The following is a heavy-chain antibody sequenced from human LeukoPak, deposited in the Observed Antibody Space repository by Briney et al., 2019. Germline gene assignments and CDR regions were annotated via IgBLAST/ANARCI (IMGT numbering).Heavy chain of an antibody. J-gene: IGHJ4*02. CDR3: ARVPSRIVGAYYFDY. CDR2: INPNSGAT. V-gene: IGHV1-2*02. CDR1: GYTFTDYY. D-gene: IGHD1-26*01. Sequence: ASVKVSCKASGYTFTDYYIHWVRQAPGQGIEWVGWINPNSGATNYAQKFHGRVTMASDTSIRTAYMDLNRVGPDDTAVYYCARVPSRIVGAYYFDYWGQGTLVTVSS.